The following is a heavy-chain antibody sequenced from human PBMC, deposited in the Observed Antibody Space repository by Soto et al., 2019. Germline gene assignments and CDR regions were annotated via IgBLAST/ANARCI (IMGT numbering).Heavy chain of an antibody. V-gene: IGHV4-34*01. J-gene: IGHJ4*02. Sequence: SEALCLPCAGSGGSFSGYYWRWFRQPPGKGLEWIGEINHSGSTNYNPSLKSRVTISVDTSKNQFSLKLSSVTAADTAVYYCARGHRYCSSTSCYVFLGRDFDYWGQGTLVTVSS. CDR2: INHSGST. D-gene: IGHD2-2*01. CDR3: ARGHRYCSSTSCYVFLGRDFDY. CDR1: GGSFSGYY.